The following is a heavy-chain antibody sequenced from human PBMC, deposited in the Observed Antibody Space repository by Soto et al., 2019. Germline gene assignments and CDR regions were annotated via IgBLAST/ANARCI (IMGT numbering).Heavy chain of an antibody. CDR3: AREVRRFGESSGYYYYYGMDV. V-gene: IGHV1-69*01. J-gene: IGHJ6*02. D-gene: IGHD3-10*01. Sequence: QVQLVQSGAEVKKPGSSVKVSCKASGGTFSSYAISWVRQAPGQGLEWMGGIIPIFGTANYAQKFRGRVTITADESTSTAYMELSSLRSEDTAVYYCAREVRRFGESSGYYYYYGMDVWGQGTTVTVSS. CDR2: IIPIFGTA. CDR1: GGTFSSYA.